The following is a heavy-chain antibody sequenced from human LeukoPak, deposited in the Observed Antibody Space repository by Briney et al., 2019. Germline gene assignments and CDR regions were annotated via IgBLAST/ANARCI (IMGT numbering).Heavy chain of an antibody. CDR3: ARDLSAARGP. CDR1: GFTFSSYE. CDR2: ISSSSSYI. V-gene: IGHV3-21*01. J-gene: IGHJ4*02. Sequence: GGSLRPSXAASGFTFSSYEMNWVRQAPGKGLEWVSSISSSSSYIYYADSVKGRFTISRDSAKNSLYLQMNSLRAEDTAVYYCARDLSAARGPWGQGTLVTVSS. D-gene: IGHD6-6*01.